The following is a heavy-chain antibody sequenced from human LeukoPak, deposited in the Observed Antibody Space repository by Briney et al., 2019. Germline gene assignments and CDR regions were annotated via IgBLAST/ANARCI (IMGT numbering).Heavy chain of an antibody. CDR1: RFGFTCYS. D-gene: IGHD1-7*01. J-gene: IGHJ3*02. CDR3: ARHVEPYTWNYVGAFDI. CDR2: IYPGNSDT. Sequence: GLALHFSSHGYRFGFTCYSIGWVRPAPGKGMGWMGTIYPGNSDTSYTPSFQGQVTRSANKSISTAYPQWSSLKASDTAMYYCARHVEPYTWNYVGAFDIWGQGTMVTVSS. V-gene: IGHV5-51*01.